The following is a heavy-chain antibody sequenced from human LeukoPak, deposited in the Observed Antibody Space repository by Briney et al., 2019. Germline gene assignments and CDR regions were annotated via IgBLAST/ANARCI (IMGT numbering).Heavy chain of an antibody. CDR3: AKGVAAARPHYFDD. CDR1: GFTFSSYA. V-gene: IGHV3-23*01. CDR2: ISNSGGST. D-gene: IGHD6-6*01. J-gene: IGHJ4*02. Sequence: GGSLRLXCAASGFTFSSYAMTWVRQAPGKELEWVSCISNSGGSTYYTDSVKGRFTISRDNSKNTLYLQVNSLRAEDTAVYYCAKGVAAARPHYFDDWGQGALVTVSS.